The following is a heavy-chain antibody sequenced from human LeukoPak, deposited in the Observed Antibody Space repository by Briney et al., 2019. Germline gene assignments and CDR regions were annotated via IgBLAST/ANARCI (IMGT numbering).Heavy chain of an antibody. CDR1: GGTFSSYA. J-gene: IGHJ4*02. Sequence: SVKVSCKASGGTFSSYAIRWVRQAPGQGLEWMGRIIPIFGTANYAQKFQGRVPITTDESTSTAYMELSSLRSEDTGVYYCARSSPIVATILYYFDYWGQRTLVTVSS. CDR3: ARSSPIVATILYYFDY. V-gene: IGHV1-69*05. D-gene: IGHD5-12*01. CDR2: IIPIFGTA.